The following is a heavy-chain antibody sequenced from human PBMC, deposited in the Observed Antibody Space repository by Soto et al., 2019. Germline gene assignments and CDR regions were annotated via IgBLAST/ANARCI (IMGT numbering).Heavy chain of an antibody. Sequence: SETLSLTCTVSGGSISSYCWSWIRQPPGKGLEWIGYIYYSGSTNYNPSLKSRVTLSVDTSKNQFSLKLSSVTAADTAVYYCARDRRIVVPNYYYGMDVWGQGTTVTVSS. J-gene: IGHJ6*02. D-gene: IGHD3-22*01. CDR1: GGSISSYC. V-gene: IGHV4-59*01. CDR3: ARDRRIVVPNYYYGMDV. CDR2: IYYSGST.